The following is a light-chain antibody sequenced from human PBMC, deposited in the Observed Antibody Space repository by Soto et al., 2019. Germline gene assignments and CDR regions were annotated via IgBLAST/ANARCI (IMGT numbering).Light chain of an antibody. CDR1: QSVSSN. CDR3: QQHDKWPFS. V-gene: IGKV3-15*01. Sequence: EIVMTQSPATLSVSPGERATLSCRASQSVSSNLAWYQQKPGQAPRLLIYGASTRATGIPARLSGSGSGTEFTLTLSSLQSEDVAVYYCQQHDKWPFSFGQGTKLYIK. CDR2: GAS. J-gene: IGKJ2*01.